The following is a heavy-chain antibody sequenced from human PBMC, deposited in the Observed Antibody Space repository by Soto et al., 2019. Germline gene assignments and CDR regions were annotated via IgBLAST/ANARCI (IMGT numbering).Heavy chain of an antibody. CDR1: GFPFRSYN. Sequence: PGGSPRLSCAASGFPFRSYNMNWVRPASRKGLEWVSSISSSSSYIYYADSVKGRFTISRDNAKKSLYLQMNSMRAEETAAYYCARDHFIRTQILTGYYSPWCQAILVTVS. V-gene: IGHV3-21*01. CDR3: ARDHFIRTQILTGYYSP. CDR2: ISSSSSYI. J-gene: IGHJ5*02. D-gene: IGHD3-9*01.